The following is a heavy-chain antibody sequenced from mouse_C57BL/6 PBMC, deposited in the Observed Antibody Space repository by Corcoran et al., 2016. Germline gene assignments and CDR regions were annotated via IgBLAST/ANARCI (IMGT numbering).Heavy chain of an antibody. CDR2: INPNNGGT. V-gene: IGHV1-26*01. D-gene: IGHD2-1*01. CDR3: ARSEIYPAWFAY. Sequence: EVQLQQSGPELVKPGASVKISCKASGYTFTDYYMNWVKQSHGKSLEWIGDINPNNGGTSYNQKFKGKATLTVDKSSSTAYMELRSLTSEDSAVYYCARSEIYPAWFAYWGQGTLVTVSA. J-gene: IGHJ3*01. CDR1: GYTFTDYY.